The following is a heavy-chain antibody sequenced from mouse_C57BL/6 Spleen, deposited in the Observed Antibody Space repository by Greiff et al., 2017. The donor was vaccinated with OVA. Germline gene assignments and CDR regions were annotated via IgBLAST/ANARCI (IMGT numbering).Heavy chain of an antibody. CDR3: ARGITTVVAGVDY. Sequence: VQLQQSGAELVRPGTSVKLSCKASGYTFTSYWMHWVKQRPGQGLEWIGVIDPSDSYTNYNQKFKGKATLTVDTSSSTAYMQLSSLTSEDSAVYYCARGITTVVAGVDYWGQGTSVTVSS. V-gene: IGHV1-59*01. CDR2: IDPSDSYT. CDR1: GYTFTSYW. D-gene: IGHD1-1*01. J-gene: IGHJ4*01.